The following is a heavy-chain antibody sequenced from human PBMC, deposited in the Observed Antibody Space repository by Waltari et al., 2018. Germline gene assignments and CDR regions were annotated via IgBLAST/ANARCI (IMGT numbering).Heavy chain of an antibody. D-gene: IGHD2-2*01. CDR1: VATFSSYV. CDR3: ARGWLEVGPFDY. Sequence: QVQLVQSGAEVKKPGSSVKVSCKASVATFSSYVITWVRQAPGQGLEWMGGISPVLGTTTYAQKFQGRVTISTDVSTTTAYIDLSRLRSDDTAVYYCARGWLEVGPFDYWGQGTLVTVSS. CDR2: ISPVLGTT. V-gene: IGHV1-69*05. J-gene: IGHJ4*02.